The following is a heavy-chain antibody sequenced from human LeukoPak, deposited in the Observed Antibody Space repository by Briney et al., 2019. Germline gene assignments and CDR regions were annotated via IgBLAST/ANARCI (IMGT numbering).Heavy chain of an antibody. CDR3: ARRPAQTFYYFDY. V-gene: IGHV3-66*04. Sequence: PGGSLRLSCAASGLTVSSNFMSWVRQAPGKGLEWVSVIYSGGSTYYADSVKGRFTISRDNSKNTLYLQMNSLRAEDTAVYYCARRPAQTFYYFDYWGQGTLVTVSS. CDR1: GLTVSSNF. D-gene: IGHD3-3*02. J-gene: IGHJ4*02. CDR2: IYSGGST.